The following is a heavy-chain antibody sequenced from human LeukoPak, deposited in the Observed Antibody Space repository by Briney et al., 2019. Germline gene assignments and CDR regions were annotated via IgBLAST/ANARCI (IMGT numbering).Heavy chain of an antibody. CDR1: GYTFTSYA. D-gene: IGHD4-11*01. CDR2: INAGHGNT. V-gene: IGHV1-3*01. CDR3: AREATTTQVDY. J-gene: IGHJ4*02. Sequence: ASVKVSCKASGYTFTSYAIQWVRQAPGQRLEWMGWINAGHGNTKYSQNFQGRVTITRDTSASTAYMELSSLRSEDTAVYYCAREATTTQVDYWGQGTLVTVSS.